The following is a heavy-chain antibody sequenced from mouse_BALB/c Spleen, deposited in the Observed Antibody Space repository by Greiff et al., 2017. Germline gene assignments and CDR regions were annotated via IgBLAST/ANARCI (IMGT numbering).Heavy chain of an antibody. Sequence: VKLQESGPGLVAPSQSLSITCTVSGFSLTDYGVSWIRQPPGKGLEWLGVIWGGGSTYYNSALKSRLSISKDNSKSQVFLKMNSLQTDDTAMYYCAKHAYYGNYRYYFDYWGQGTTLTVSS. CDR2: IWGGGST. D-gene: IGHD2-10*01. CDR1: GFSLTDYG. J-gene: IGHJ2*01. CDR3: AKHAYYGNYRYYFDY. V-gene: IGHV2-6-5*01.